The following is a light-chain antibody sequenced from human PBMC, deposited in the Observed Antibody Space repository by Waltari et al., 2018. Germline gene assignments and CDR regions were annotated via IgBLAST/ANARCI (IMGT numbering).Light chain of an antibody. Sequence: EIVLTQSPGSLSLSPGEGATLPCRASQSVSSSYLAWYQQKPGQAPRLLIYGASSRATGIPERFSGSGSGTDFTLTITRLEPEDFAVYYCQQFGSSPWTFGQGTKMEIK. CDR2: GAS. V-gene: IGKV3-20*01. CDR1: QSVSSSY. CDR3: QQFGSSPWT. J-gene: IGKJ1*01.